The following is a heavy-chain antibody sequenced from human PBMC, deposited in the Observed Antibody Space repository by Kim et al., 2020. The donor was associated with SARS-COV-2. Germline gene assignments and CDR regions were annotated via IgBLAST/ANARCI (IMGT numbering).Heavy chain of an antibody. V-gene: IGHV1-3*01. Sequence: ASVKVSCKASGYTFTSYAMHWVRQAPGQRLEWMGWINAGNGNTKYSQKFQGRVTITRDTSASTAYMELSSLRSEDTAVYYCARDSAHYDILTGYYSGAFDIWGQGTMVTVSS. CDR1: GYTFTSYA. CDR3: ARDSAHYDILTGYYSGAFDI. D-gene: IGHD3-9*01. CDR2: INAGNGNT. J-gene: IGHJ3*02.